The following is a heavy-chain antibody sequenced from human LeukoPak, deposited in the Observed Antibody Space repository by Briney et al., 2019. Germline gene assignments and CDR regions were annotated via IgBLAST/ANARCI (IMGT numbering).Heavy chain of an antibody. CDR2: ISGSGGST. V-gene: IGHV3-23*01. D-gene: IGHD4-17*01. CDR1: GFTFSSYA. J-gene: IGHJ4*02. Sequence: GGSLRLSCAASGFTFSSYAMSWVRQAPGKGLECVSAISGSGGSTYYADSVKGRFTIPRDNAKNSLYLQMNSLRAEDTAVYYCARDSYGDNIDTDYWGQGTLVTVSS. CDR3: ARDSYGDNIDTDY.